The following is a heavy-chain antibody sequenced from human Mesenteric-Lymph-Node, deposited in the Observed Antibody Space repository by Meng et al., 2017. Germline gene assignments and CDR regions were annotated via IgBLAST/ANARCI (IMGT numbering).Heavy chain of an antibody. J-gene: IGHJ3*02. V-gene: IGHV3-23*01. CDR1: GFNFNIFG. Sequence: GESLKISCAASGFNFNIFGMAWVRQAPGKGLQWVSTISGGDGSTSYVDSVKGRFTISKDISENTLHLQMNSLTADDTAIYYCAKLWWNGGRTFDIWGQGTEVTVSS. CDR2: ISGGDGST. D-gene: IGHD1-1*01. CDR3: AKLWWNGGRTFDI.